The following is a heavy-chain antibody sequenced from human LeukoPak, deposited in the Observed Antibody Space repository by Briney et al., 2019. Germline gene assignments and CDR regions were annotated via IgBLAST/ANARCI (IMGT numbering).Heavy chain of an antibody. Sequence: PGGSLRLSCAASGFTFSDYYMSWIRQAPGKGPEWVSVIYSDGSTYYADSVKGRFTISRDTSKNTLYLQMNSLRTEDTAVYYCARDLAAGGTYPHYWGRGTLVSVSS. CDR3: ARDLAAGGTYPHY. CDR1: GFTFSDYY. CDR2: IYSDGST. J-gene: IGHJ4*02. D-gene: IGHD6-13*01. V-gene: IGHV3-53*01.